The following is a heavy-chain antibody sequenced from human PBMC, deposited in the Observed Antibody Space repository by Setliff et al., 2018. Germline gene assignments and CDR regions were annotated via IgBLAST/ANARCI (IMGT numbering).Heavy chain of an antibody. CDR1: GGSISSGSYY. D-gene: IGHD3-3*01. V-gene: IGHV4-61*02. J-gene: IGHJ6*03. Sequence: KASETLSLTCTVSGGSISSGSYYWSWIRQPAGKGLEWIGRIYTSGSTNYSPSLKSRVTISVDTSKNQFSLKLSSVTAADTAVYYCARGPNFWSGYWYYYYMDVWGKGTTVTVSS. CDR2: IYTSGST. CDR3: ARGPNFWSGYWYYYYMDV.